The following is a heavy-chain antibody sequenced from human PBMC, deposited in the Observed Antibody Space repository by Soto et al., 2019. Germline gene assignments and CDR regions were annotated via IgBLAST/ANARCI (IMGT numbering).Heavy chain of an antibody. CDR3: ARGRSTDY. CDR1: GFTFEKYW. CDR2: IKEDGSDK. J-gene: IGHJ4*02. V-gene: IGHV3-7*01. Sequence: DVQLLESGGALVQPGESLRLSWAASGFTFEKYWMTWARQAPGKGLELVANIKEDGSDKTSVDSVKGRFTVSRDNTNAFLFLQMNSLRDEDTAAYYCARGRSTDYWGQGTLVIGSS.